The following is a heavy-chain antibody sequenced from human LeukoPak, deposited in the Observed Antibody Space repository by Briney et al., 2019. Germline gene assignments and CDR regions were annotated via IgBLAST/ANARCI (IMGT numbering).Heavy chain of an antibody. J-gene: IGHJ4*02. CDR3: ARGWTAGIAAH. D-gene: IGHD6-13*01. Sequence: SETLSLTCTVSGGXISSGGYYWSWIRQHPGRGLEWIGYIYYSGSTYYNPSLKSRVTISVDTSKNQFSLKLSSVTAADTAVYYCARGWTAGIAAHWGQGTLVTVSS. CDR2: IYYSGST. CDR1: GGXISSGGYY. V-gene: IGHV4-31*03.